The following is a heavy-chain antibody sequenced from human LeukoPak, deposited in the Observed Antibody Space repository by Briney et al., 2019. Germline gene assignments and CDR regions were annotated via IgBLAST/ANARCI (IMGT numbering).Heavy chain of an antibody. V-gene: IGHV4-39*01. Sequence: SETLSLTCTVSGGSISSYYWGWIRQPPGKGLEWIGSIYYSGSTYYNPSLKSRVTISVDTSKNQFSLKLSSVTAADTAVYYCARGITFGGVIVTEFDYWGQGTLVTVSS. D-gene: IGHD3-16*02. CDR1: GGSISSYY. CDR2: IYYSGST. J-gene: IGHJ4*02. CDR3: ARGITFGGVIVTEFDY.